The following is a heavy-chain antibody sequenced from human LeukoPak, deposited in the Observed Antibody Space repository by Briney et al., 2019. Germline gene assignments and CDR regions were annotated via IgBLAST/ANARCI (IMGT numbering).Heavy chain of an antibody. J-gene: IGHJ5*02. V-gene: IGHV4-59*01. CDR1: GGSITSYY. CDR2: IYYSGST. CDR3: ARGGVNYKIAGP. D-gene: IGHD3-10*01. Sequence: SETLSPTCTVSGGSITSYYWTWIRQPPGKGLEWIGYIYYSGSTSYNPSLKSRVTISVDTSKNQFYLKLSSVTAADTAVYYCARGGVNYKIAGPWGQGALVTVSS.